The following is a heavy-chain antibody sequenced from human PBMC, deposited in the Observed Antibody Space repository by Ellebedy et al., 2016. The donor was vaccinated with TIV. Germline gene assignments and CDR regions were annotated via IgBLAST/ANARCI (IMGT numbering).Heavy chain of an antibody. D-gene: IGHD3-10*01. CDR3: ARDRETWFGDPTGLDY. Sequence: GESLKISCSASGFTFSDYPMYWVRQAPGKGLEYVSAITYNGGSTYYADSVKGRFTISRDNSKNTLYLQMNSLRAEDTAVYYCARDRETWFGDPTGLDYWGQGTLVTVSS. J-gene: IGHJ4*02. CDR2: ITYNGGST. CDR1: GFTFSDYP. V-gene: IGHV3-64*04.